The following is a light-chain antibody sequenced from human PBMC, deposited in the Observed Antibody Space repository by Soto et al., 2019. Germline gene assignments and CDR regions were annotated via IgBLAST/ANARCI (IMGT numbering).Light chain of an antibody. Sequence: QSALTQPASVSGSPGQSITISCTGTSSDVDGYNYVSWYQQHPGKAPKLMIYDVSNRPSGVSNRFSGSKSGNTASLTISGLQAEDEADHYCSSYTSSSTLAYVFGTGTKLTVL. CDR2: DVS. CDR3: SSYTSSSTLAYV. CDR1: SSDVDGYNY. J-gene: IGLJ1*01. V-gene: IGLV2-14*01.